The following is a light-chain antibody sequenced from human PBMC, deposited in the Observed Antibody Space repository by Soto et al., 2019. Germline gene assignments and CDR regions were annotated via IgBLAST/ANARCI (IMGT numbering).Light chain of an antibody. CDR1: QSIVNSSNNRNY. CDR3: QHYYSSPFA. J-gene: IGKJ2*01. Sequence: DIVMTQSPDSLSVSLGERATINCKSSQSIVNSSNNRNYLAWYQQKPGQPPKLLIYWASTRESGVPDRFSGSGSGTDFTLTISSLQAEDVAVYYCQHYYSSPFAFGQGNKLEIK. CDR2: WAS. V-gene: IGKV4-1*01.